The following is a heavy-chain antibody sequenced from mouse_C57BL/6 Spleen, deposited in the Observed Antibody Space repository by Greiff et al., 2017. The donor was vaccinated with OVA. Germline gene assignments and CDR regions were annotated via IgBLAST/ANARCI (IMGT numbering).Heavy chain of an antibody. CDR2: IDPEDGET. CDR3: ARGGLRQDFDY. V-gene: IGHV14-2*01. CDR1: GFNIKDYY. Sequence: EVQLQQSGAELVKPGASVKLSCTASGFNIKDYYMHWVKQRPEQGLEWIGWIDPEDGETKYASKFQGKATITADTSSNTAYLQLSSLTSEDTAVYYCARGGLRQDFDYWGQGTTLTVSS. D-gene: IGHD2-4*01. J-gene: IGHJ2*01.